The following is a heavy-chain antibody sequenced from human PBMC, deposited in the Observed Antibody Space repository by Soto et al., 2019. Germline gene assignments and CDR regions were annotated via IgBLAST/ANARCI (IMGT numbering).Heavy chain of an antibody. Sequence: QVQLVESGGGLVKPGGSLRLSCAASGFTFGDYYMSWIRQAPGKGLEWVSYISSSGSSTYYVDSVRGRFTISRDNAKNSLSRQRDRLGAGDTPGFYCPRAAAARPAAWSGGQGTRAPVPS. J-gene: IGHJ4*02. V-gene: IGHV3-11*01. CDR2: ISSSGSST. CDR3: PRAAAARPAAWS. D-gene: IGHD6-6*01. CDR1: GFTFGDYY.